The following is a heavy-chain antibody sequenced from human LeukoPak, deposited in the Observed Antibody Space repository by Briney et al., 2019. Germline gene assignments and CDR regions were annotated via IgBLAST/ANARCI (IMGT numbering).Heavy chain of an antibody. CDR3: ARDLDGYNALDF. Sequence: SETLSLTCTVSAGSISTYYWSWIRQPPGKGLEWIGYIYYSGSTTYNPSLRSGVTISVDTSKNQFSLKMSSVTAADTAVYYCARDLDGYNALDFWGQGTLVTVSS. J-gene: IGHJ4*02. V-gene: IGHV4-59*01. CDR2: IYYSGST. CDR1: AGSISTYY. D-gene: IGHD5-24*01.